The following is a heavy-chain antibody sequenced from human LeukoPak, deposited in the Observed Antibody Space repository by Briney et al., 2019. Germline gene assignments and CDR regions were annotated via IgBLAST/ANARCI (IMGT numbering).Heavy chain of an antibody. CDR1: GYNFISYY. V-gene: IGHV1-46*01. D-gene: IGHD2-8*01. J-gene: IGHJ6*02. CDR2: INPSGGST. CDR3: AREDVVLVDAVRYYYYGMDV. Sequence: GASVKVSCKASGYNFISYYMHWVRQAPGQGLEWMGIINPSGGSTSYAQKFQDRVTMTRDTSTSTVYVELSSPKSEDTAVYYCAREDVVLVDAVRYYYYGMDVWGQGTTVTVSS.